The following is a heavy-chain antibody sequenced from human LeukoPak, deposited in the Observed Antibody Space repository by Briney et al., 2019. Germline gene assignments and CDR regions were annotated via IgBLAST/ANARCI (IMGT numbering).Heavy chain of an antibody. V-gene: IGHV4-39*01. CDR3: ARLWDSTGLYFYYYMDV. CDR1: GVSIRGDTYY. Sequence: SETLSLTCAVSGVSIRGDTYYWGWIRQPPGKGLEWIGNYHIGNTYYNPSLKSRVTISEDTSKNQFSLRVNSVTAADTAVYYCARLWDSTGLYFYYYMDVWGEGTTVTVSS. J-gene: IGHJ6*03. CDR2: YHIGNT. D-gene: IGHD6-19*01.